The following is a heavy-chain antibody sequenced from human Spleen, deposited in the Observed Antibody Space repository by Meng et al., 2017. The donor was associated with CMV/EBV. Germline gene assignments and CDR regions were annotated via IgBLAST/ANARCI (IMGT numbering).Heavy chain of an antibody. D-gene: IGHD3/OR15-3a*01. J-gene: IGHJ3*02. CDR3: ARTKHYTFWTVYYPLLDALDI. Sequence: SETLSLTCSVSGDSVSSYYWTWIRQPPGKGLEWIGYIFYSGSTNYNPSLKSRVTMSVDTSKNQLSLKLTSVTAADTAMYYCARTKHYTFWTVYYPLLDALDIWGQGTMVTVSS. CDR2: IFYSGST. V-gene: IGHV4-59*02. CDR1: GDSVSSYY.